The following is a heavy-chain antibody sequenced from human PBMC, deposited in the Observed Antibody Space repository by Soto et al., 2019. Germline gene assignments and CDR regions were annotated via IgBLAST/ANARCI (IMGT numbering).Heavy chain of an antibody. CDR1: GPSISGHF. CDR2: MYASGS. Sequence: SETLSLTCTVSGPSISGHFWSWIRQPPGKGLEWIAYMYASGSSYNPSLKSRVTISVDTSKNQLSLKLSPVTAADSAVDYCTINADVWGQGTTVTVS. J-gene: IGHJ6*02. CDR3: TINADV. V-gene: IGHV4-4*08.